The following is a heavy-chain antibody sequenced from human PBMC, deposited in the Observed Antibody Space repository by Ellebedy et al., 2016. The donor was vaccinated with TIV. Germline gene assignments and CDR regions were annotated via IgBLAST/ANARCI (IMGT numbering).Heavy chain of an antibody. CDR3: ARGEGSSASGFDY. CDR2: SIPMFGTA. V-gene: IGHV1-69*13. D-gene: IGHD6-6*01. CDR1: RGTFSRYA. J-gene: IGHJ4*02. Sequence: SVKVSXKASRGTFSRYAISWVRQAPGQGLEWMGGSIPMFGTANYAQKFQGRVTITADESTSTDYMELSSLRSEDTAVYYCARGEGSSASGFDYWGQGTLVTVSS.